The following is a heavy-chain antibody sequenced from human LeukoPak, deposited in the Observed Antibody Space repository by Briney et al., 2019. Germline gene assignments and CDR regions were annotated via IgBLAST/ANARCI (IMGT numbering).Heavy chain of an antibody. CDR1: GFSFNTFG. Sequence: GGSLRLSCAASGFSFNTFGMHWVRQAPGKGLEWVAPMWYDGSNKHYAGSVRGRFTISRDNSKNTLYLQMDSLRAEDTAVYYCARYCGGGNCYTGLDSWGQGTLVTVSS. CDR3: ARYCGGGNCYTGLDS. J-gene: IGHJ4*02. CDR2: MWYDGSNK. D-gene: IGHD2-15*01. V-gene: IGHV3-33*01.